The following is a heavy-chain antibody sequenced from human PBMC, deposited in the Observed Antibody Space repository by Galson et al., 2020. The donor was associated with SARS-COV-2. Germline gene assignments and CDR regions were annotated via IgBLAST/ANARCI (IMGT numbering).Heavy chain of an antibody. J-gene: IGHJ4*02. V-gene: IGHV3-15*01. CDR1: GFTFSNAY. CDR3: TAGTGKGYCDY. Sequence: GGSLRLSCAASGFTFSNAYMSWVRQAPGKGLEWIGRIKSKVDGGTTDYAAPVKGRFTISGDDSKNALYLQMNSLKTEDTAVYYCTAGTGKGYCDYWGQGTLVTVSS. CDR2: IKSKVDGGTT. D-gene: IGHD7-27*01.